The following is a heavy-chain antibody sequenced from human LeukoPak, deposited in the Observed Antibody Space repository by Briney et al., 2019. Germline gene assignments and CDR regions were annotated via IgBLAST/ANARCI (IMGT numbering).Heavy chain of an antibody. Sequence: KTGGSLRLSCAASGFTFTIAWMSWVRQAPGKGLEWVGRIKSKTDGATTEYAAPVKGRFIISRDDSRNTVYLQMNSLKFEDTAMYYCTRRSTIWGRGTRVTVSS. D-gene: IGHD5-24*01. V-gene: IGHV3-15*01. J-gene: IGHJ4*02. CDR2: IKSKTDGATT. CDR1: GFTFTIAW. CDR3: TRRSTI.